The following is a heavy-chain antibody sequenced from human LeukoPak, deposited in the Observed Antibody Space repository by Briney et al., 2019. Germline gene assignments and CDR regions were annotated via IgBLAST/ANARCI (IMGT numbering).Heavy chain of an antibody. CDR1: GGSISSYY. J-gene: IGHJ3*02. D-gene: IGHD3-3*01. Sequence: PSETLSLTCTVSGGSISSYYWSWIRQPPGKGLEWIGCIYYSGSTNYNPSLKSRVTISVDTSKNQFSLKLSSVAAADTAVYYCARHGTKSTIFGVSKHGAFDIWGQGTMVTVSS. CDR3: ARHGTKSTIFGVSKHGAFDI. V-gene: IGHV4-59*08. CDR2: IYYSGST.